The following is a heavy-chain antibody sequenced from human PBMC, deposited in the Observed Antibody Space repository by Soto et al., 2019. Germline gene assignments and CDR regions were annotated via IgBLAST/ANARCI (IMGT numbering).Heavy chain of an antibody. D-gene: IGHD6-13*01. CDR2: ISWNSGSI. Sequence: GGSLRLSCAASGFTFDDYAMHWVRQAPGKGLEWVSGISWNSGSIGYADSVKGRFTISRDNAKNSLYLQMNSLRAEDTALYYCAKGAAALDEYADYYMDVWGKGTTVTVSS. CDR3: AKGAAALDEYADYYMDV. CDR1: GFTFDDYA. J-gene: IGHJ6*03. V-gene: IGHV3-9*01.